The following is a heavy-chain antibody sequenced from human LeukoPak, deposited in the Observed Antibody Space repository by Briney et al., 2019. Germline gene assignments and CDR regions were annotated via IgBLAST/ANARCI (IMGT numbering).Heavy chain of an antibody. D-gene: IGHD6-19*01. CDR3: AKAEGIAVAGYFDY. J-gene: IGHJ4*02. CDR2: IRYDGSNK. V-gene: IGHV3-30*02. Sequence: GGSLRLSCAAYGFTFSNSWMSWVRQAPGKGLEWVAFIRYDGSNKYYADSVKGRFTISRDNSKNTLYLQMNSLRAEDTAVYYCAKAEGIAVAGYFDYWGQGTLVTVSS. CDR1: GFTFSNSW.